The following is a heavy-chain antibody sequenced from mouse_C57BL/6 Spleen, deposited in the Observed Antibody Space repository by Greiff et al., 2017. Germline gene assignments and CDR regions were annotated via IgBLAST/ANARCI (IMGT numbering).Heavy chain of an antibody. V-gene: IGHV14-4*01. Sequence: EVKLQESGAALVRPGASAKLSCTASGFNIKDDYMHWVKQWPEHGLAWIGWIDPENGDTESASKFQGKATITADPSSSTAYLQLSSLTSEDTAVYYCTTSLRLRGFACWGQGTLVTVSA. J-gene: IGHJ3*01. CDR3: TTSLRLRGFAC. D-gene: IGHD3-2*02. CDR2: IDPENGDT. CDR1: GFNIKDDY.